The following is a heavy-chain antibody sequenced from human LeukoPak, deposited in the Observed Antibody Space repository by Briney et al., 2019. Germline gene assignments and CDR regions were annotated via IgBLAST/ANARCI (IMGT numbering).Heavy chain of an antibody. CDR3: AIDWNDRNINY. D-gene: IGHD1-1*01. J-gene: IGHJ4*02. V-gene: IGHV3-74*01. CDR2: INSDGSST. Sequence: GGSLRLSCAASGFTFSSYWMHWVRQAPGKGLVWVSRINSDGSSTSYADSVKGRFTISRDNSKNTLYLQMNSLRAEDTAVYYCAIDWNDRNINYWGQGTLVTVSS. CDR1: GFTFSSYW.